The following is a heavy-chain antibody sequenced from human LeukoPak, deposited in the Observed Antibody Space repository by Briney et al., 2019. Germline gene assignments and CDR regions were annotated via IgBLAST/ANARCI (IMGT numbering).Heavy chain of an antibody. V-gene: IGHV3-30*18. CDR2: ISYDGSNK. CDR1: GFTFSSYG. Sequence: GGSLRLSCAASGFTFSSYGMHWVRQAPGKGLEWVAVISYDGSNKYYADSVKGRFTISRDNSKNTLYLQMNSLRAEDTAVYYCAKITGGSGSYVDYWGQGTLVTVSS. CDR3: AKITGGSGSYVDY. D-gene: IGHD3-10*01. J-gene: IGHJ4*02.